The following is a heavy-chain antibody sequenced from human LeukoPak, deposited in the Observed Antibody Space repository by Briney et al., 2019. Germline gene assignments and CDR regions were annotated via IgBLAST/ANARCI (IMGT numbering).Heavy chain of an antibody. V-gene: IGHV3-30*02. Sequence: GGSLRLSCAASGFTFSSYGMHWVRQAPGKGLEWVAFIRYDGSNKYYADSVKGRFTISRDNSKNTLYLRMKSLRAEDTAIYYCAKESTVTPGNVNWFDSWGQGTLVTVSS. CDR2: IRYDGSNK. J-gene: IGHJ5*01. CDR1: GFTFSSYG. CDR3: AKESTVTPGNVNWFDS. D-gene: IGHD4-17*01.